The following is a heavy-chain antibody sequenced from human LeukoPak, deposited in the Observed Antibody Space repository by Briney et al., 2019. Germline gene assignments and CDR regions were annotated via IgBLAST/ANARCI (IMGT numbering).Heavy chain of an antibody. CDR1: KFSFNEYA. D-gene: IGHD3-10*01. J-gene: IGHJ1*01. CDR2: ISSNCCYT. V-gene: IGHV3-23*01. Sequence: GGSLRLSCAASKFSFNEYAMICVRQAPGKGLEGGAAISSNCCYTYYADSVKGRFTMSRDNSKHTVYLPLNRLSDEDTPVYNCAKEGASGRYWYFQHWGQGTQVTVS. CDR3: AKEGASGRYWYFQH.